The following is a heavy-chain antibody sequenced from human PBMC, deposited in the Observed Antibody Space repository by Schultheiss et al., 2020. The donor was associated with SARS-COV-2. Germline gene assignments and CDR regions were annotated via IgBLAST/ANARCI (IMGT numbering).Heavy chain of an antibody. CDR1: GYSFTSYW. CDR2: IYPGDSDT. J-gene: IGHJ3*02. V-gene: IGHV5-51*01. D-gene: IGHD3-22*01. CDR3: ARLGEYYDSSAGDAFDI. Sequence: GGSLRLSCKGSGYSFTSYWIGWVRQMPGKGLEWMGIIYPGDSDTRYSPSFQGQVTISADKSISTAYLQWSSLKGSDTAMYYCARLGEYYDSSAGDAFDIWGQGTMVTV.